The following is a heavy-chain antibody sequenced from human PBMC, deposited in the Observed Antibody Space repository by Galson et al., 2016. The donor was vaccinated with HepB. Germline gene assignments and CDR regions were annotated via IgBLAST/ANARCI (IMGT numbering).Heavy chain of an antibody. V-gene: IGHV1-18*01. Sequence: SVKVSCKGSGYTFTSYGISWVRQAPGQGLEWMGWISAYNGDTNYAQKAQGRVTMTTDTSPSTAYIELRSLRSEDTAGYYCARDWSGFQEYWGQGTLVTGSS. CDR1: GYTFTSYG. D-gene: IGHD3-3*01. J-gene: IGHJ4*02. CDR2: ISAYNGDT. CDR3: ARDWSGFQEY.